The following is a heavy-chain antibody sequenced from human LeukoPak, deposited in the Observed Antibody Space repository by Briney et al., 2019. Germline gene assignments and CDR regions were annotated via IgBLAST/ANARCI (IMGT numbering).Heavy chain of an antibody. Sequence: GGSLRLSCAASGFTFSSYWMHWVRQAPGKGLVWVSRINSDGSTTSYADSVKGRFTISRDNAKNTLYLQMNSLRAEDTAVYYCARVRDSSGFGAFDIWGQGTVVTVSS. CDR3: ARVRDSSGFGAFDI. V-gene: IGHV3-74*01. CDR1: GFTFSSYW. D-gene: IGHD3-22*01. J-gene: IGHJ3*02. CDR2: INSDGSTT.